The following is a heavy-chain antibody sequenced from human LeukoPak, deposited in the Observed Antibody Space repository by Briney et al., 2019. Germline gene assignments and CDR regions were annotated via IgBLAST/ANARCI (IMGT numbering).Heavy chain of an antibody. CDR1: GFTFSSYA. CDR3: AKGAGGWLRLAVFDY. J-gene: IGHJ4*02. Sequence: PGGSLRLSCAASGFTFSSYAMSWVRQAPGKGLGWVSAIRGSGGSTYYADSVKGRFTISRDNSKNTLYLQMNSLRAEDTAVYYCAKGAGGWLRLAVFDYWGQGTLVSVSS. V-gene: IGHV3-23*01. CDR2: IRGSGGST. D-gene: IGHD5-12*01.